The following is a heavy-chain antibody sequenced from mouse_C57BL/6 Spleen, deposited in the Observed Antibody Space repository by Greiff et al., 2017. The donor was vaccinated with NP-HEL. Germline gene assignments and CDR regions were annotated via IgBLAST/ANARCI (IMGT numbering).Heavy chain of an antibody. CDR2: IDPSDSDT. CDR3: AKDPRGDEAY. D-gene: IGHD3-3*01. Sequence: VQLQQPGAELVKPGASVKLSCKASGYTFTSYWMQWVKQRPGQGLEWIGEIDPSDSDTNYNQKFKGKATLTVDKASSTAYMQLSSLASEDSAVYYCAKDPRGDEAYWGQGTLVTVSA. V-gene: IGHV1-50*01. CDR1: GYTFTSYW. J-gene: IGHJ3*01.